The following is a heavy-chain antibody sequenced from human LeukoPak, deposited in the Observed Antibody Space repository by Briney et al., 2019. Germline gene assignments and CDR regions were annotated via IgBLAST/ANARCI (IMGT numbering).Heavy chain of an antibody. D-gene: IGHD3-10*01. CDR2: ISYDGSNK. CDR3: ARADPKELADAFDI. Sequence: GGSLRLSCAASGFIFSSYGMHWVRQAPSKGLEWVAVISYDGSNKYYADSVKGRFTISRDNSKNTLYLQMNSLRAEDTAVYYCARADPKELADAFDIWGQGTMVTVSS. CDR1: GFIFSSYG. J-gene: IGHJ3*02. V-gene: IGHV3-30-3*01.